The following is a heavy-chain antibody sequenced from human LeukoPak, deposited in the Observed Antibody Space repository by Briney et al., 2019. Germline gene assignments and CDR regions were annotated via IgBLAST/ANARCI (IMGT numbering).Heavy chain of an antibody. CDR2: ISYSGNT. CDR1: GGSISSDY. J-gene: IGHJ4*02. CDR3: ARGFGSSGDFDY. V-gene: IGHV4-59*01. Sequence: SETLSLPCTFSGGSISSDYWSWIRQPPGKGLEWIGYISYSGNTNYNPSLKSRVTISVDTSENQFSLKLSSVTAADTAVYYCARGFGSSGDFDYWGQGTLVTVSS. D-gene: IGHD3-22*01.